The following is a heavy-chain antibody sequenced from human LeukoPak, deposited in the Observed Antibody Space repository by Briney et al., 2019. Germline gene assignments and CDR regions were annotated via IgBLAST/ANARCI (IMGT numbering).Heavy chain of an antibody. CDR2: INKDGSQK. CDR1: GITFSNYY. J-gene: IGHJ4*02. Sequence: GSLRLSCGASGITFSNYYMTWVRQAPGKGLEWVANINKDGSQKHYVDSVRGRFTISRDDAKKSLYLEMNNLRADDTAVYYCASGGGYLVDYWGQGTLVTVSS. V-gene: IGHV3-7*01. D-gene: IGHD5-18*01. CDR3: ASGGGYLVDY.